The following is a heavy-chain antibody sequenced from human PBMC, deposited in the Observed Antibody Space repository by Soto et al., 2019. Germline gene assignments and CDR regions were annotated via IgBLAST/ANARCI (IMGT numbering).Heavy chain of an antibody. CDR3: AKEGGAAATPPSFRYDY. V-gene: IGHV3-30*18. Sequence: QVQLVESGGGAVQAGRSLRLSCATSGFTFSWYGMHWVRQAPGKGLEWVAVISSDGRTEYYADSVKGRFTISRDNSKNTMYLEMDSLGAEDTAVYDCAKEGGAAATPPSFRYDYWGQGILVTVSS. D-gene: IGHD6-25*01. CDR1: GFTFSWYG. J-gene: IGHJ4*02. CDR2: ISSDGRTE.